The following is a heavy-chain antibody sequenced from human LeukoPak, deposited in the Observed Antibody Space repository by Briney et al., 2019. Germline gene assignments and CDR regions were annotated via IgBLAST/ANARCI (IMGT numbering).Heavy chain of an antibody. CDR1: GFTFSSYW. Sequence: GGSLRLSCAASGFTFSSYWMSWVRQAPGKGLEWVANIKQDGSEKYYVDSVKGRFTISRDNAKNTLYLQMNSLRAEDTAVYYCARVYIYYDSSGYFPADYWGQGTLVTVSS. J-gene: IGHJ4*02. D-gene: IGHD3-22*01. CDR3: ARVYIYYDSSGYFPADY. CDR2: IKQDGSEK. V-gene: IGHV3-7*01.